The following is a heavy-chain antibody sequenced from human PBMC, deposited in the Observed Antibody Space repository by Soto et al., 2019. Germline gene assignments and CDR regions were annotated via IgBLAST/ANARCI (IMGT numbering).Heavy chain of an antibody. CDR3: ARMRTVRYYGMDV. CDR2: IRNSGDTI. D-gene: IGHD3-10*01. V-gene: IGHV3-11*01. CDR1: GFTFSDYY. J-gene: IGHJ6*02. Sequence: QVQLVESGGGSVKPGGSLRLSCAASGFTFSDYYMSWIRQAPGKGLEWVSYIRNSGDTIYNADSVKGRFTISRDNAKNSVYLQMNSLRAEDTAVYYCARMRTVRYYGMDVWGQGTTVTVSS.